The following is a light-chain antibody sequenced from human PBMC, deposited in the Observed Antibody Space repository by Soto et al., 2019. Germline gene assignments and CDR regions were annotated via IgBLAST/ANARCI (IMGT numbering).Light chain of an antibody. V-gene: IGKV3-11*01. CDR3: QQRSKMPLT. Sequence: EILLTQSPATLSLSPGETATLSWRASQSVRNYLAWYQKKPGQAPRLLIYDASNRATGIPARLSGTGYETDLTITISSIENEDFEIYYCQQRSKMPLTFGHGTKVDIK. CDR1: QSVRNY. J-gene: IGKJ1*01. CDR2: DAS.